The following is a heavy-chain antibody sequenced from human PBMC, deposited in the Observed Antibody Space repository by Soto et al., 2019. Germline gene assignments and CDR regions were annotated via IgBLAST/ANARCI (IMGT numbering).Heavy chain of an antibody. CDR3: AKCPYSESYYWFDP. D-gene: IGHD1-26*01. CDR1: GITLNSYA. J-gene: IGHJ5*02. Sequence: GGSLRLSCAASGITLNSYAMTWVRQAPGKGLEWVSGISASGGNKYYADSVEGRFTISRDNSKNTLYLQMDSLRPDDTAVYYCAKCPYSESYYWFDPWGQGTLVTVS. CDR2: ISASGGNK. V-gene: IGHV3-23*01.